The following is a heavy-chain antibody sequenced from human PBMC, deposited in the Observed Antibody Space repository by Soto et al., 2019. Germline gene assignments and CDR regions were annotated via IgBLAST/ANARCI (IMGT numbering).Heavy chain of an antibody. V-gene: IGHV5-51*01. CDR3: ARDYSRYYGMDV. J-gene: IGHJ6*02. Sequence: GESLKISCKGSGYSFTSYWIGCVRQMHGKGLECMGIIYPGGSDTRYSPSFQGQVTISADKSISTAYLQVNSLRAEDTAVYYCARDYSRYYGMDVWGQGTTVTVSS. CDR2: IYPGGSDT. D-gene: IGHD2-15*01. CDR1: GYSFTSYW.